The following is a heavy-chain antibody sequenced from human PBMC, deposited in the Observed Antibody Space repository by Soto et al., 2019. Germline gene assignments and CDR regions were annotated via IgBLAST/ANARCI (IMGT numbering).Heavy chain of an antibody. V-gene: IGHV4-30-2*01. Sequence: SETLSLTCAVSGGSISSGGYSWSWIRQPPGKGQEWIGYIYHSGSTYYNPSLKSRVTISVDRSKNQFSLKLSSVTAADSAVYYCASAGGLGAVAADYWGQGTLVTVSS. CDR1: GGSISSGGYS. J-gene: IGHJ4*02. CDR2: IYHSGST. D-gene: IGHD6-19*01. CDR3: ASAGGLGAVAADY.